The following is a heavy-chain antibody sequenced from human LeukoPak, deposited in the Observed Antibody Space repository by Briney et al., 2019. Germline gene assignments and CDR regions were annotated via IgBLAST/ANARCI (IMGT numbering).Heavy chain of an antibody. CDR1: GGSFSSDRFN. Sequence: PSETLSLTCTVSGGSFSSDRFNWTRLPPPAGKGLVWIVRIKGSITNYNPSLKSRVNISVDTSTNQFSLKLNSLTAADTAVYYCARVPDWTYAADYWGQGTLVTVSS. J-gene: IGHJ4*02. CDR2: IKGSIT. V-gene: IGHV4-61*02. CDR3: ARVPDWTYAADY. D-gene: IGHD3/OR15-3a*01.